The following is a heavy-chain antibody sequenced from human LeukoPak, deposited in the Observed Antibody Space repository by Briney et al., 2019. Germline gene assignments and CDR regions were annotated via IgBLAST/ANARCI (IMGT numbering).Heavy chain of an antibody. J-gene: IGHJ4*02. CDR1: GGSISSYY. CDR2: IYYSGST. V-gene: IGHV4-59*01. D-gene: IGHD6-6*01. Sequence: SETLSLTCTVSGGSISSYYWSWIRQPPGKGLEWIGYIYYSGSTNYNPSLKSRVTISVDTSKNQFSLKLSSVTAADTAVYYCARYSSSSTFFDYWGQGTLVTVSS. CDR3: ARYSSSSTFFDY.